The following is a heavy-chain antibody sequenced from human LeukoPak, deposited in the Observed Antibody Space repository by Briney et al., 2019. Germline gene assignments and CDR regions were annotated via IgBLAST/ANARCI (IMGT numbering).Heavy chain of an antibody. CDR3: ARDPIGSRWPYYFDY. Sequence: FQARVTITRDTSASTAYMDLSSLRSEDTAVYYCARDPIGSRWPYYFDYWGQGTLVIVSS. D-gene: IGHD6-13*01. J-gene: IGHJ4*02. V-gene: IGHV1-3*01.